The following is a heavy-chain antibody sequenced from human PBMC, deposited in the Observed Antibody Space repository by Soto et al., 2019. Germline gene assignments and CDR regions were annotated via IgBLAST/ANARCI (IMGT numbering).Heavy chain of an antibody. CDR3: ARDLGYGDPTWPYFDY. J-gene: IGHJ4*02. V-gene: IGHV3-48*02. CDR2: ISSSSSTI. Sequence: GGSLRLSCAASGFTFSSYNMNWVRQAPGKGLEWVSYISSSSSTIYYADSVKGRFTISRDNAKNSLYLQMNSLRDEDTAVYYCARDLGYGDPTWPYFDYWGQGILVTVSS. D-gene: IGHD4-17*01. CDR1: GFTFSSYN.